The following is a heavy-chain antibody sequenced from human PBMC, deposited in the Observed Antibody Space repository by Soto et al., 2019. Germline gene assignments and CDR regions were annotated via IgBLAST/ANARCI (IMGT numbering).Heavy chain of an antibody. CDR2: IIPIFGTA. J-gene: IGHJ4*02. Sequence: SVKVSCKASGGTFSSYAISWVRQAPGQGLEWMGGIIPIFGTANYAQKFQGRVTITADESTSTAYMELSSLRSEDTAVYYCAIVVVTAIRCYFDYWGQGTLVTVSS. CDR1: GGTFSSYA. D-gene: IGHD2-21*02. V-gene: IGHV1-69*13. CDR3: AIVVVTAIRCYFDY.